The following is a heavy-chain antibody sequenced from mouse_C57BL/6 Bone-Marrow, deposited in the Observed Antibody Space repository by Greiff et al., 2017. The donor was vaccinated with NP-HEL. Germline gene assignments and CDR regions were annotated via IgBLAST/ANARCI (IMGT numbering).Heavy chain of an antibody. CDR3: TREDYYGSTDY. D-gene: IGHD1-1*01. V-gene: IGHV1-5*01. J-gene: IGHJ2*01. CDR1: GYTFTSYW. Sequence: VQLQQSGTVLARPGASVKMSCKTSGYTFTSYWMHWVNQRPGQGLEWIGAIYPGNSDTSYNQKFTGKAQLTADTSASTAYMELSSLTNDDSAVYYCTREDYYGSTDYWGQGTTLTVSS. CDR2: IYPGNSDT.